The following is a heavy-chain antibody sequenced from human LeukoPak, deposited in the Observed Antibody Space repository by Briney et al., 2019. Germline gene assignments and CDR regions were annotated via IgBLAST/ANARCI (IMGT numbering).Heavy chain of an antibody. Sequence: SETLSLTCTVSGGSISSSCYYWGWIRQPPGKGLEWIGSIYYSGSTYYNPSLKSRVTISVDTSKNQFSLKLSSVTAPDTAVYYCARGEMIVVVITEVDFDYWGQGTLVTVSS. V-gene: IGHV4-39*07. D-gene: IGHD3-22*01. CDR3: ARGEMIVVVITEVDFDY. CDR2: IYYSGST. J-gene: IGHJ4*02. CDR1: GGSISSSCYY.